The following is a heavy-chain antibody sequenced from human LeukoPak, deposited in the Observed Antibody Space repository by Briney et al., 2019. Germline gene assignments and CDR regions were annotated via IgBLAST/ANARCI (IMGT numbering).Heavy chain of an antibody. V-gene: IGHV3-48*03. CDR3: ARDVTYHGGDWFDP. CDR1: GFTFSSYE. D-gene: IGHD4-23*01. Sequence: GGSLRLSCAASGFTFSSYEMNWVRQAPGKGLEWVSYISSSGSTIYYADSVKGRFTISRDNAKNSLYLQMNSLRAEDTAVYYCARDVTYHGGDWFDPWGQGTLVTVSS. J-gene: IGHJ5*02. CDR2: ISSSGSTI.